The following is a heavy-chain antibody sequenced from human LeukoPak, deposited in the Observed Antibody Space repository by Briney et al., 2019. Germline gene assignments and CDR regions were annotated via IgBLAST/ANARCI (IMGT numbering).Heavy chain of an antibody. V-gene: IGHV3-30*03. J-gene: IGHJ3*02. D-gene: IGHD5-24*01. CDR3: ARDMGATIILSAFDI. CDR1: GFTFSSYG. Sequence: GRSLRLSCAASGFTFSSYGMHWVRQAPGKGLEWVAVISYDGSNKYYADSVKGRFTISRDNSKNTLYLQMNSLRAEDTAVYYCARDMGATIILSAFDIWGQGTMVTVSS. CDR2: ISYDGSNK.